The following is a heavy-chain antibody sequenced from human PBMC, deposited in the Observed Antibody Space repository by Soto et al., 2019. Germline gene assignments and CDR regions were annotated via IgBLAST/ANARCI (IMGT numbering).Heavy chain of an antibody. CDR1: GGSISSSSYY. CDR3: ARDSSGYYNWFDP. J-gene: IGHJ5*02. D-gene: IGHD3-22*01. V-gene: IGHV4-39*01. CDR2: IYYSGST. Sequence: PSETLSLTCTVSGGSISSSSYYWGWIRQPPGKGLEWIGSIYYSGSTYYNPSLKSRVTISVDTSKNQFSLKLSSVTAADTAVYYCARDSSGYYNWFDPWGQGNLVTVSS.